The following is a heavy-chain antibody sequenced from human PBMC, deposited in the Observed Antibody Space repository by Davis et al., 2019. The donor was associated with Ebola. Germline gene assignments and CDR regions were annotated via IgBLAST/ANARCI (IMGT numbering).Heavy chain of an antibody. CDR3: AREGRSGYSNWFDP. V-gene: IGHV4-34*01. CDR1: GWSFSGYY. Sequence: MPSETLSLTFAAHGWSFSGYYWSWIRQPPGKGLDWLGELNHSGRTNYNPSLKSRVTISVDTSKNQFSLKMSSVTAADTAVYYCAREGRSGYSNWFDPWGQGTLVTVSS. D-gene: IGHD3-22*01. CDR2: LNHSGRT. J-gene: IGHJ5*02.